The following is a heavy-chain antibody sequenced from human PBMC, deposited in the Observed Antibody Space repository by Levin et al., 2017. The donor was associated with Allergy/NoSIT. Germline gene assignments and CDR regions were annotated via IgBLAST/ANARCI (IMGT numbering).Heavy chain of an antibody. Sequence: SCAVSGGSISSSNWWSWVRQPPGKGLEWIGEIYHSGSTNYNPSLKSRVTISVDKSKNQFSLKLSSVTAADTAVYYCASLWDSSTSCYACATNWGQGTLVTVSS. J-gene: IGHJ4*02. V-gene: IGHV4-4*02. D-gene: IGHD2-2*01. CDR1: GGSISSSNW. CDR2: IYHSGST. CDR3: ASLWDSSTSCYACATN.